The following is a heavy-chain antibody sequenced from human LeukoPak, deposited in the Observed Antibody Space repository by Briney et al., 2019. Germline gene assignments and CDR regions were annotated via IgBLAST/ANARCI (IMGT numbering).Heavy chain of an antibody. D-gene: IGHD6-13*01. CDR3: ARQGYTTPYSSSRQYYFDY. Sequence: SETLSLTCTVSGGSISSSSYYWGWIRQPPGKGLEWIGSIYYSGSTYYNPSLKSRVTISVDTSKNQFSLKLSSVTAADTAVYYCARQGYTTPYSSSRQYYFDYWGQGTLVTVSS. CDR1: GGSISSSSYY. J-gene: IGHJ4*02. CDR2: IYYSGST. V-gene: IGHV4-39*01.